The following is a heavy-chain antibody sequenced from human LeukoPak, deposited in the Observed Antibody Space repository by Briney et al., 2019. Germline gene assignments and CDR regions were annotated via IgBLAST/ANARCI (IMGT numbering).Heavy chain of an antibody. D-gene: IGHD5-24*01. CDR1: GFRFSDYY. Sequence: GGSLRLSCAASGFRFSDYYMSWLRQAPGQGLEWVSYIGSSSSTTYYADSVKGRFTISRDKTRKSLYLQMNSLRAEDTAVYYCARDPSKDVYNRGWFDPWGQGTLVTVSS. CDR3: ARDPSKDVYNRGWFDP. CDR2: IGSSSSTT. J-gene: IGHJ5*02. V-gene: IGHV3-11*04.